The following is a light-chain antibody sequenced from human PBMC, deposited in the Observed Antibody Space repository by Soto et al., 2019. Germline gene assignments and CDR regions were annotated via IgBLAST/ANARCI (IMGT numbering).Light chain of an antibody. J-gene: IGLJ2*01. CDR2: EGT. Sequence: QSALTQPASVSGSAGQSITISCTGASSDVGSYILVSWYQQHPGKAPKLMFYEGTKRPSGVSNRFSGSTSGNTASLTISGLQAEDEADYYCCSYAGNSNWVFGGGTKLTVL. CDR1: SSDVGSYIL. V-gene: IGLV2-23*01. CDR3: CSYAGNSNWV.